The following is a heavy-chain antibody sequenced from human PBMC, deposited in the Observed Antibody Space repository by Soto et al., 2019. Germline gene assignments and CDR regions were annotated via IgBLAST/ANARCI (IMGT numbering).Heavy chain of an antibody. Sequence: SETLSLTCTVSGGSISSSSYYWGWIRQPPGGGLQWIGNIYLSGSTYYNPSLKSRVTVSVDTSKNEFSLKLGSVTAADTAVYYCVRQGNNYDGSGFFDYWGQGALVTVSS. CDR2: IYLSGST. D-gene: IGHD3-22*01. V-gene: IGHV4-39*01. CDR3: VRQGNNYDGSGFFDY. J-gene: IGHJ4*02. CDR1: GGSISSSSYY.